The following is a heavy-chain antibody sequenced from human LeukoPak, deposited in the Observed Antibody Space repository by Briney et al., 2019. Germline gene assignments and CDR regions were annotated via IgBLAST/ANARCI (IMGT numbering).Heavy chain of an antibody. CDR1: GGSFSGYY. V-gene: IGHV4-59*01. CDR2: IYYSGST. Sequence: SETLSLTCAVYGGSFSGYYWSWIRQPPGKRLEWIGYIYYSGSTNYNPSLKSRVTISVDTSKNQFSLRLSSVTAADTAVYYCARDLQYYDSGTYYLGNFDYWGQGTLVTVSS. D-gene: IGHD3-22*01. J-gene: IGHJ4*02. CDR3: ARDLQYYDSGTYYLGNFDY.